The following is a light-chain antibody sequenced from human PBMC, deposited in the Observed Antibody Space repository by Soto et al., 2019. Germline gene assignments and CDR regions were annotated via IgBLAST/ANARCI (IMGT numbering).Light chain of an antibody. CDR1: QSVSSY. J-gene: IGKJ4*01. V-gene: IGKV3-11*01. Sequence: EIVLTQSPATLSLSPGERATLSCSASQSVSSYLAWYQQKPGQAPRLLIYDASNRATGLSVSFSGSGSGTDFPLSLSRLVPQAFAVYCCQQSSNCLTFGGGTKVDI. CDR3: QQSSNCLT. CDR2: DAS.